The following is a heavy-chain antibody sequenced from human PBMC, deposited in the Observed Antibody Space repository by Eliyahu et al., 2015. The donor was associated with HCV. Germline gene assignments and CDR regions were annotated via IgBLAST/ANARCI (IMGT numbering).Heavy chain of an antibody. D-gene: IGHD3-3*01. J-gene: IGHJ4*02. CDR2: ISGSGGST. CDR1: GFTFSSYA. V-gene: IGHV3-23*01. Sequence: EVQLLESGGGLVQPGGSLRLSXXASGFTFSSYAMSWVRQAPGKGLEWVSAISGSGGSTYYADSVKGRFTISRDNSKNTLYLQMNSXRAEDTAVYYCAKGDFWSGYYMIDYWGQGTLVTVSS. CDR3: AKGDFWSGYYMIDY.